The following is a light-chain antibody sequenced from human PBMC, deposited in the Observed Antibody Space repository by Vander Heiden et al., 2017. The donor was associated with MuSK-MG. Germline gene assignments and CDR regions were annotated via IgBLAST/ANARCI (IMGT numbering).Light chain of an antibody. J-gene: IGKJ1*01. CDR2: YAS. CDR3: HQSSNFPRT. V-gene: IGKV6D-21*02. Sequence: DIVLTQSPDFQSVTPKEKVTLTCRASQSIGTSLHWYQQNPDQSPKLLIKYASQSISGVPSRFSGSGSGTDFTLTINGLEAEDAAAYYCHQSSNFPRTFGQGTKVEIK. CDR1: QSIGTS.